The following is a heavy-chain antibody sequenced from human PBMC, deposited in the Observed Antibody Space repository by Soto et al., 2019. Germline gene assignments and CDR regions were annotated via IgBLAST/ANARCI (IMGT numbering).Heavy chain of an antibody. Sequence: PGGSLRLSCPVSGFTFSSYEMNWVRQAPGKGLEWVSYIGTSGKTIYYADSVRGRFTISRDNAKNSLYLQMNSLRAEDTAVYFCARDPAIYSGKFDYGLDVWGRGTTVTVSS. CDR3: ARDPAIYSGKFDYGLDV. CDR1: GFTFSSYE. V-gene: IGHV3-48*03. J-gene: IGHJ6*02. CDR2: IGTSGKTI. D-gene: IGHD4-4*01.